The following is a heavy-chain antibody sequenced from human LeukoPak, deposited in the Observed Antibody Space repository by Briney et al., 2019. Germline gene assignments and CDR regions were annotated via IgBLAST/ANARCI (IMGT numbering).Heavy chain of an antibody. V-gene: IGHV3-66*01. CDR3: ARILLVAVMD. CDR1: GFTVSSNY. J-gene: IGHJ4*02. D-gene: IGHD5-12*01. CDR2: IYTGGNT. Sequence: GGSLRLSCAASGFTVSSNYMSWVRQAPGKGLEWVSLIYTGGNTYYADSVKGRFTLSRDNSKNTLYLQMDSLRAEDTAVYYCARILLVAVMDWGQGTPVTVSS.